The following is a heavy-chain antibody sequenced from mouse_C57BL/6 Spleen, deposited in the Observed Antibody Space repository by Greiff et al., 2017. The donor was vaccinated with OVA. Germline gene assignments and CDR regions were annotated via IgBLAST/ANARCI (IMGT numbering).Heavy chain of an antibody. D-gene: IGHD2-1*01. Sequence: QVQLQQSGPELVKPGASVKISCKASGYAFSSSWMNWVKQRPGKGLEWIGRIYPGDGDTNYNGKFKGKATLTADKSSSTAYMQLSSLTSEDSAVYFCAREGYGNYSAGFAYWGQGTLVTVSA. CDR2: IYPGDGDT. CDR1: GYAFSSSW. J-gene: IGHJ3*01. CDR3: AREGYGNYSAGFAY. V-gene: IGHV1-82*01.